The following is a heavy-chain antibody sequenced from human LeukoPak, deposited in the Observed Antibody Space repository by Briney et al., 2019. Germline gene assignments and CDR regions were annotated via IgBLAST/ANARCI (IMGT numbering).Heavy chain of an antibody. CDR2: ISGSGTNT. Sequence: GGSLRLSCAASGFTFSSYAMSWVRQAPGKGLEWVTAISGSGTNTFYADSVKGRFTISRDNSKNTLTLQMNSLRVEDTAVYYCAKGLAAAGTRGYYYYMDVWGQGTTVTVSS. CDR3: AKGLAAAGTRGYYYYMDV. D-gene: IGHD6-13*01. V-gene: IGHV3-23*01. J-gene: IGHJ6*03. CDR1: GFTFSSYA.